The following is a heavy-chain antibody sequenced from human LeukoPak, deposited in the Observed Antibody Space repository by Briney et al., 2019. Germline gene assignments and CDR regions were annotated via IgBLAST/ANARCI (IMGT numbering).Heavy chain of an antibody. J-gene: IGHJ4*02. CDR3: ARAPYNWNYSKEGDY. D-gene: IGHD1-7*01. Sequence: VASVKVSCKASGYTFTGYYMHWVRQAPGQGLEWMGRINPNSGGTNYAQKFQGRVTMTRDTSISTAYMELSRLRSDDTAVYYCARAPYNWNYSKEGDYWGQGTLVTVSS. V-gene: IGHV1-2*06. CDR2: INPNSGGT. CDR1: GYTFTGYY.